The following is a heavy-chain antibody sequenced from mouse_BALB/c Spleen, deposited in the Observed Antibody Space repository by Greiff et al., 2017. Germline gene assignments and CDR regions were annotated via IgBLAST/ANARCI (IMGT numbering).Heavy chain of an antibody. CDR2: IDPANGNT. CDR3: ARWGITTVYYAMDY. V-gene: IGHV14-3*02. D-gene: IGHD2-4*01. CDR1: GFNIKDTY. J-gene: IGHJ4*01. Sequence: EVKVVESGAELVKPGASVKLSCTASGFNIKDTYMHWVKQRPEQGLEWIGRIDPANGNTKYDPKFQGKATITADTSSNTAYLQLSSLTSEDTAVYYCARWGITTVYYAMDYWGQGTSVTVSS.